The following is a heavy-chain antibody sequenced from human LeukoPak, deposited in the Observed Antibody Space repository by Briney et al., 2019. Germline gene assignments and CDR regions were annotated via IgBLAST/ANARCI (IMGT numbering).Heavy chain of an antibody. CDR2: ISYDGSNK. V-gene: IGHV3-30*18. Sequence: GRSLRLSCAASGFTFSSYGMHWVRQAPGKGLEWVAVISYDGSNKYYADSVKGRFTISRDNSKNTLYLQMNSRRAEDTAVYYCAKLSDSSGADYWGQGTLVTVSS. D-gene: IGHD3-22*01. CDR3: AKLSDSSGADY. J-gene: IGHJ4*02. CDR1: GFTFSSYG.